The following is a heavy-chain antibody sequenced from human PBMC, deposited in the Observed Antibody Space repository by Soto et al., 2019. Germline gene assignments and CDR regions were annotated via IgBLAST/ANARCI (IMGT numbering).Heavy chain of an antibody. CDR1: GFTFSSYS. J-gene: IGHJ4*02. CDR2: ISSSSSTI. V-gene: IGHV3-48*01. Sequence: EVQLVESGGGLVQPGGSLRLSCAASGFTFSSYSMNWVRQAPGKGLEWVSYISSSSSTIYYADSVKGRFTISRDNAKNSLYLQRNRLRAEDTAVYYCARSSIVVVPATPYWGQGTLVTVSS. CDR3: ARSSIVVVPATPY. D-gene: IGHD2-2*01.